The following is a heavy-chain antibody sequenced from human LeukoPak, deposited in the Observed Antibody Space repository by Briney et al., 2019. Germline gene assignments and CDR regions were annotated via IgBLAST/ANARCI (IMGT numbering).Heavy chain of an antibody. Sequence: PGGSLGLSCAASGFTFNNAWMNWVRQAPGKGLEWISAISGSGGSTYYADSVKGRFTISRDNSKNTLYLQMNSLRAEDTAVYYCAKDLVSDYVWGSYRDYFDYWGQGTLVTVSS. J-gene: IGHJ4*02. V-gene: IGHV3-23*01. CDR1: GFTFNNAW. CDR2: ISGSGGST. D-gene: IGHD3-16*02. CDR3: AKDLVSDYVWGSYRDYFDY.